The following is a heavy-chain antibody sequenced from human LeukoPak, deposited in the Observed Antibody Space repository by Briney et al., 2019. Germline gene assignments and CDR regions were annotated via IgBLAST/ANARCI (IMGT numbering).Heavy chain of an antibody. CDR1: GFTFSDHY. J-gene: IGHJ4*02. CDR3: ARARPDGSGTDYFDY. CDR2: ISSSGSTI. V-gene: IGHV3-11*01. Sequence: GGSLRLSCAASGFTFSDHYMSWIRQAPGKGLEWVSYISSSGSTIYYADSVKGRFTISRDNAKNSLYLQMNSLRAEDTAVYYCARARPDGSGTDYFDYWGQGTLVTVSS. D-gene: IGHD3-10*01.